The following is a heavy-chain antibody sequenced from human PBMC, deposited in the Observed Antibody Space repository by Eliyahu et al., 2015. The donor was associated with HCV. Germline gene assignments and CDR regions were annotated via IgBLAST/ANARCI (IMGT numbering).Heavy chain of an antibody. J-gene: IGHJ4*02. CDR3: ARTLRAVAGPYYFDS. V-gene: IGHV3-30*04. Sequence: QVQLVESGGGVVQPXRSLRLXCAASGFXFSSXAIPWVXQAPGKGLEWVAXISFDGSNKYYADSVKGRFTISRENSKNTLYLQMNSLRPEDTAVYYCARTLRAVAGPYYFDSWGQGTLVTVSS. CDR1: GFXFSSXA. D-gene: IGHD6-19*01. CDR2: ISFDGSNK.